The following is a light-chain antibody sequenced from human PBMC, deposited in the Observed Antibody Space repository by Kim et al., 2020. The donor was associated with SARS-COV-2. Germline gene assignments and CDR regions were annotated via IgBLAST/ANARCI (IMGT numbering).Light chain of an antibody. CDR1: NNNVGYRG. V-gene: IGLV10-54*01. CDR3: SAWDSSLSVWV. J-gene: IGLJ3*02. Sequence: QAGLAQPPSVSKGLRQTATLTCTGNNNNVGYRGAAWLQQHQGHPPKLLSYRDNNRPSGISERFSAPTSGNTASLTITGLQPEDEADYYCSAWDSSLSVWVFGGGTQLTVL. CDR2: RDN.